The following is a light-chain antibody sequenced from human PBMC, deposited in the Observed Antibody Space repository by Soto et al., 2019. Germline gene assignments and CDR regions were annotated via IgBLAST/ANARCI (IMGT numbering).Light chain of an antibody. J-gene: IGKJ3*01. V-gene: IGKV3-20*01. Sequence: EIVLTQSPGTLSLSPGERATLSCKTSQTSGSNFLAWYQHKPGQAPRLLIYGGSTRVTGIPDRFSGSGSGTDFTLTISRLEPEDFAVYYCQQYGRSPPFIFGPGTKVDIK. CDR3: QQYGRSPPFI. CDR1: QTSGSNF. CDR2: GGS.